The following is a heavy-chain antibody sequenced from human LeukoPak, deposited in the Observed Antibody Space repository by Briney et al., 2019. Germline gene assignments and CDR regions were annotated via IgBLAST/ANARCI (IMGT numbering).Heavy chain of an antibody. CDR1: GYTFTGYY. V-gene: IGHV1-2*02. CDR2: INPNSGGT. CDR3: AREDIVVVPAADFDP. D-gene: IGHD2-2*01. Sequence: ASVKVSCKASGYTFTGYYMHWVRQAPGQGLEWMGWINPNSGGTNYAQKFQGRVTMTRDTSISTAYMELSRLRSDDTAVYYYAREDIVVVPAADFDPWVQGTLVTVSS. J-gene: IGHJ5*02.